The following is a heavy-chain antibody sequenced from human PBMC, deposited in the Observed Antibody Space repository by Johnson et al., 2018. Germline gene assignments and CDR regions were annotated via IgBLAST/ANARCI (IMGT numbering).Heavy chain of an antibody. D-gene: IGHD6-13*01. CDR1: GFTFTSYA. J-gene: IGHJ3*01. CDR3: ATSRGDGVARGMDV. CDR2: ISSSGSTI. Sequence: VQLGQSGGGLVQPGGSLRLSCAASGFTFTSYAMSWVRQAPGKGLEWVSYISSSGSTIYYADSVKGRFTISRDNAKNSLYLQMNSLRAADTAVYYCATSRGDGVARGMDVWGQGTMVTVSS. V-gene: IGHV3-48*04.